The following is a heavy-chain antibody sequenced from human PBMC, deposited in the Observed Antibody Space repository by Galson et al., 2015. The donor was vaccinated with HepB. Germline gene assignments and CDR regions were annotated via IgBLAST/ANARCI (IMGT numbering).Heavy chain of an antibody. Sequence: SLRLSCAASGFTFSSYWMHWVRQAPGKGLVWVSRINSDGTYITYADSVKGRFTISRDNAKNTLYLQMNSPRAEDTALYYCARTRGAAAGIFDYWGQATLVTVSS. CDR3: ARTRGAAAGIFDY. CDR1: GFTFSSYW. D-gene: IGHD6-13*01. CDR2: INSDGTYI. J-gene: IGHJ4*02. V-gene: IGHV3-74*01.